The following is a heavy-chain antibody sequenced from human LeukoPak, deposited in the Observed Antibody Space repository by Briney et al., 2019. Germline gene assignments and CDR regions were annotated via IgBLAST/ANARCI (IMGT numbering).Heavy chain of an antibody. D-gene: IGHD3-10*01. J-gene: IGHJ4*02. V-gene: IGHV3-23*01. CDR3: AKVGVRIPPYYFDY. Sequence: GGSLRLSCAASGFTFSSYGMSWVRQAPGKGLEWVSAISGSGGSTYYADSVKGRFAISRDNSKNTLYLQMNSLRAEDTAVYYCAKVGVRIPPYYFDYWGQGTLVTVPS. CDR2: ISGSGGST. CDR1: GFTFSSYG.